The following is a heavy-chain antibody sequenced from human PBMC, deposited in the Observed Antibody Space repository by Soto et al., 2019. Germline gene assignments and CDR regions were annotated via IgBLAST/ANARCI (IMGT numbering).Heavy chain of an antibody. CDR1: GDSISRSHW. V-gene: IGHV4-4*02. J-gene: IGHJ4*02. CDR3: ARVRYDRSGFDH. D-gene: IGHD3-22*01. Sequence: QVQLQESGPGLVRPSGALSVTCAVSGDSISRSHWWSWVRQSPGKGLEWIGEISHSGITNYNPSLKSRVTISGDKSKNQLSLKLTSVTAADTAVCYCARVRYDRSGFDHWGQGTLVSVSS. CDR2: ISHSGIT.